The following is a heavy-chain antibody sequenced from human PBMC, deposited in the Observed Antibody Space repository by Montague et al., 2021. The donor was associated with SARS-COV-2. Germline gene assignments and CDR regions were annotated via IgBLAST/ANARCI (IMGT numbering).Heavy chain of an antibody. J-gene: IGHJ4*02. CDR1: GDSISNHY. Sequence: SETLSLTCSVSGDSISNHYWSWIRQPPGKGLEWIGYISDRGNTKYSTSLKSPVTISADTSKNQFSLKVNSVTAADTAVYYCARHYSATLPAVYWGQGTLVTVSS. CDR3: ARHYSATLPAVY. D-gene: IGHD2-15*01. CDR2: ISDRGNT. V-gene: IGHV4-59*08.